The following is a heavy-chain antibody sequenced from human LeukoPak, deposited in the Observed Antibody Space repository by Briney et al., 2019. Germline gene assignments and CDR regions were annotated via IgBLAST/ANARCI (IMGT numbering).Heavy chain of an antibody. D-gene: IGHD1-20*01. CDR2: VYKTGST. CDR1: GFTFSSYG. CDR3: TRHQTNNFGPGTPFDF. J-gene: IGHJ4*02. V-gene: IGHV4-39*01. Sequence: GSLRLSCAASGFTFSSYGMSWVRQPPGKGLEWIGSVYKTGSTNYSPSLKSRIFISVDTSNNQFSLNLNSVTAADTAVYFCTRHQTNNFGPGTPFDFWGQGTLVSVSS.